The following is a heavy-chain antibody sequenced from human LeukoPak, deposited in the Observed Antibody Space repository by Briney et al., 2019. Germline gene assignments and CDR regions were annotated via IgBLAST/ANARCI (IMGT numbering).Heavy chain of an antibody. CDR1: GFTFSSYA. Sequence: GGSLRLSCAASGFTFSSYAMSWVRQAPGKGLEWVSAISGSGGSTYYADSVKGRFTISRDNSKNTLYLQMNSLRAEDTAVYYCARYWYGSGSYSPLYWGQGTLVTVSS. V-gene: IGHV3-23*01. J-gene: IGHJ4*02. CDR2: ISGSGGST. D-gene: IGHD3-10*01. CDR3: ARYWYGSGSYSPLY.